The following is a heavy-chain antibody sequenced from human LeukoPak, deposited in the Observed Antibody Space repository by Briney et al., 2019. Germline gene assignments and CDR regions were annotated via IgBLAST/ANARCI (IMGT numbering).Heavy chain of an antibody. CDR2: IKQDGSEK. J-gene: IGHJ4*02. V-gene: IGHV3-7*01. CDR1: GFTFSSYW. D-gene: IGHD5-18*01. CDR3: ARDEGGRGHSYGYDY. Sequence: GGSLRLSCAASGFTFSSYWMSWVRQAPGKGLEWVANIKQDGSEKYYVDSVKGRFTISRDNAKNSLYLQMNSLRAEDTAVYYCARDEGGRGHSYGYDYWGQGTLVTVSS.